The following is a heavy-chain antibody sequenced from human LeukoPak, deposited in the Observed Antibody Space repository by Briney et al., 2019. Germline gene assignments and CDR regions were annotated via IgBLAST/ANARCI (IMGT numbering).Heavy chain of an antibody. Sequence: GGSLRLSCAASGFTFSSYWMSWVRQAPGKGLEWVAKIKQDGSEKYYVDSVKGRFTISRDNAKNSLYLQMNSLRAEDTAVYYCAREYCSGGGCFPGGYWGQGTLVTVSS. CDR2: IKQDGSEK. CDR1: GFTFSSYW. CDR3: AREYCSGGGCFPGGY. V-gene: IGHV3-7*01. J-gene: IGHJ4*02. D-gene: IGHD2-15*01.